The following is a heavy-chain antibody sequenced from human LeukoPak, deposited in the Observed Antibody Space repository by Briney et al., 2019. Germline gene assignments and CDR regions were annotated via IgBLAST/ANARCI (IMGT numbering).Heavy chain of an antibody. J-gene: IGHJ4*02. V-gene: IGHV3-13*01. D-gene: IGHD5-18*01. CDR2: IGPAGDA. CDR3: ARGRAAAITYYFDS. CDR1: GFTFSNYD. Sequence: GGSLRLSCAASGFTFSNYDMHWVRQVTGKGLEWGAAIGPAGDAYYPGSVKGRFTISRENAKNSLYLHMNSLRAGDTAVYYCARGRAAAITYYFDSWGQGTLVTVSS.